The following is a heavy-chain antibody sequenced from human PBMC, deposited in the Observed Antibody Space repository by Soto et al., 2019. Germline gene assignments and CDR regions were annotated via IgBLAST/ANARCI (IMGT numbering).Heavy chain of an antibody. CDR3: ARDVRETYYYDSSGYIWFDP. D-gene: IGHD3-22*01. Sequence: ASVKVSCKASGYTFTSYGISWVRQAPGQGLEWMGWISAYNGNTNYAQELQGRVTMTTDTSTSTAYMELRSLRSDDTAVYYCARDVRETYYYDSSGYIWFDPWGQGTLVTVSS. CDR1: GYTFTSYG. CDR2: ISAYNGNT. J-gene: IGHJ5*02. V-gene: IGHV1-18*01.